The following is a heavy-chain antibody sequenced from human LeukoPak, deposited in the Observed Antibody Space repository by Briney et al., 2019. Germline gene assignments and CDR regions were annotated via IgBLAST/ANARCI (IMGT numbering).Heavy chain of an antibody. CDR1: GGTFSSYA. CDR2: IIPIFGTA. V-gene: IGHV1-69*05. Sequence: GSSVKVSCKASGGTFSSYAISWVRQAPGQGLEWMGRIIPIFGTANYAQKFQGRVTITTDESTSTAYMELSSLRSEDTAVYYCARGDCSGGSCYSIHDYYYYYMDVWGKGTTVAVSS. CDR3: ARGDCSGGSCYSIHDYYYYYMDV. D-gene: IGHD2-15*01. J-gene: IGHJ6*03.